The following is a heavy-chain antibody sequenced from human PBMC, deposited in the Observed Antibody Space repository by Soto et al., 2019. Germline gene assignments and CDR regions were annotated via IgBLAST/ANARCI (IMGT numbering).Heavy chain of an antibody. D-gene: IGHD2-15*01. CDR1: EFPFRSYG. J-gene: IGHJ4*02. CDR3: ARDQTDSGGYSDS. CDR2: IWNDGSHA. Sequence: QVQLVESGGGVVQPGGSLRLSCEGSEFPFRSYGIQWVRQAPGKGLEWLGLIWNDGSHAYYADSVKGRFTISRDNSKNTVFLQVSNLRAEDTAVYFCARDQTDSGGYSDSWGQGTLVTVSS. V-gene: IGHV3-33*01.